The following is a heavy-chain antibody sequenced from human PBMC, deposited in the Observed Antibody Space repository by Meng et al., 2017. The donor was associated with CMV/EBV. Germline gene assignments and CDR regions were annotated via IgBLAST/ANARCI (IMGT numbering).Heavy chain of an antibody. D-gene: IGHD2-2*01. Sequence: ASVKVSCKSSGYTFTGYHVHWVRQAPGQQLEWMGWINPNSGGTNYAQRFQGRVTMTRDTSISTAYMELSRLTSEDTAVYYCARAVVPDATFDPWGQGTLVTVSS. J-gene: IGHJ5*02. CDR3: ARAVVPDATFDP. V-gene: IGHV1-2*02. CDR1: GYTFTGYH. CDR2: INPNSGGT.